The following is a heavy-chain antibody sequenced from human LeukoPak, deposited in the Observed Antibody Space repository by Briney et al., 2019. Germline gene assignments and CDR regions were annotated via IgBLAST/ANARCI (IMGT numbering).Heavy chain of an antibody. CDR3: ARVLVPAGGGVVDY. D-gene: IGHD3-16*01. J-gene: IGHJ4*02. V-gene: IGHV1-2*02. CDR2: INPNTGDT. CDR1: GYTFTDYY. Sequence: ASVKVSCKASGYTFTDYYMHWVRQAPGQELEWMGWINPNTGDTNYAQKFQGRVTMTRDTSISTAYMELSSLRSDDTAVYYCARVLVPAGGGVVDYWGQGTLVTVSS.